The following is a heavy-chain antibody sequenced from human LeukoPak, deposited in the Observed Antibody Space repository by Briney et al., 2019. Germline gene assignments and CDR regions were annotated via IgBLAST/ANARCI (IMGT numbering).Heavy chain of an antibody. J-gene: IGHJ5*02. Sequence: GGSLRLSCAASGITFSSYSMNWVRQAPGKGLEWVSSISSSSSYIYYADSVKGRFTISRDNAKHSLYLQMNSLRAADTAVYYCEREIDSSGYYYNWFAPWGQGTLVTVSS. CDR1: GITFSSYS. V-gene: IGHV3-21*01. CDR3: EREIDSSGYYYNWFAP. CDR2: ISSSSSYI. D-gene: IGHD3-22*01.